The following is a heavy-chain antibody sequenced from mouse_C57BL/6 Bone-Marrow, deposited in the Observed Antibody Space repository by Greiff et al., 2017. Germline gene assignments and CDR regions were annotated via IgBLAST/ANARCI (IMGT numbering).Heavy chain of an antibody. Sequence: VQVVESGPGLVQPSQSLSITCTVSGFSLTSYGVHWVRQSPGKGLEWLGVIWSGGSTDYNAAFISRLSISKDNPKSQVFFKMNSLQADDTAIYYCARDTYYGNSLYAMDYWGQGTSVTVSA. V-gene: IGHV2-2*01. CDR3: ARDTYYGNSLYAMDY. D-gene: IGHD2-10*01. CDR1: GFSLTSYG. J-gene: IGHJ4*01. CDR2: IWSGGST.